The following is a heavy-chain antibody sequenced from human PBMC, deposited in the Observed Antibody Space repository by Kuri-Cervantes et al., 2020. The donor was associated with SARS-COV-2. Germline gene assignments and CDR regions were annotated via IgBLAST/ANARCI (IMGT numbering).Heavy chain of an antibody. CDR2: INHSGST. CDR3: ARVKGWNDRHYYYYYGMDV. CDR1: GGSFSGYY. D-gene: IGHD1-1*01. J-gene: IGHJ6*02. V-gene: IGHV4-34*01. Sequence: SQTLSLTCAVYGGSFSGYYWSWIRQPPGKGLEWIGEINHSGSTNYNPSLKSRVTKSVDTSKNQFSLKLSSVTAADTAVYYCARVKGWNDRHYYYYYGMDVWGQGTTVTVSS.